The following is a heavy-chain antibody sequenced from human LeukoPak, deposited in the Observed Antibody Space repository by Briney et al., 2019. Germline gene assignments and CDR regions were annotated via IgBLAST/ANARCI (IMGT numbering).Heavy chain of an antibody. D-gene: IGHD3-22*01. Sequence: PGGSLRLSCAASGFTLSVYWMTWVRQAPGKGLEWVANIKQDGSERYYVDSVKGRFTISRDNAKNSLYLQMNSLRVEDTAVYYCAREIVVVTKMAWFDPWGQGTRVTVSS. CDR3: AREIVVVTKMAWFDP. V-gene: IGHV3-7*05. J-gene: IGHJ5*02. CDR1: GFTLSVYW. CDR2: IKQDGSER.